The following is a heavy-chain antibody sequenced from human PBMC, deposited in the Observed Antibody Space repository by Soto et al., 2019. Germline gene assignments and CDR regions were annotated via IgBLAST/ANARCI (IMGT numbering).Heavy chain of an antibody. V-gene: IGHV1-69*13. J-gene: IGHJ4*02. D-gene: IGHD3-22*01. CDR1: GGTFSSYA. CDR3: ARDRCYDSSGFPAY. CDR2: IIPIFGTA. Sequence: ASVKVSCKASGGTFSSYAISWVRQAPGQGLEWMGGIIPIFGTANYAQKFQGRVTITADESTSTAYMELSSLRSEDTAVYYCARDRCYDSSGFPAYWGQGTLVTVSS.